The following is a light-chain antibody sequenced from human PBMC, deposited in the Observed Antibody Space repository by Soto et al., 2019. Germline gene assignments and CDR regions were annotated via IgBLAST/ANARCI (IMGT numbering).Light chain of an antibody. J-gene: IGLJ2*01. Sequence: QSVLTQPASVSGSPGQSITISCTGTSSDVGGYNYVSWYQQPPGKAPKLMIYEVKNRPSGVSNRFSGSKSGNTASLTISGLQAEDEADYYCSSYTSSNTLVVFGGGTKVTVL. CDR2: EVK. CDR3: SSYTSSNTLVV. CDR1: SSDVGGYNY. V-gene: IGLV2-14*01.